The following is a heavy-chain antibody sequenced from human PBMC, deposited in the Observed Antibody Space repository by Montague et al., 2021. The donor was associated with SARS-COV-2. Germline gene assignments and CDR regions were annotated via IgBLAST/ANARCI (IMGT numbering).Heavy chain of an antibody. V-gene: IGHV4-39*01. J-gene: IGHJ4*02. CDR3: VAEWLAIYYFDF. CDR2: LFYSGSS. D-gene: IGHD6-19*01. Sequence: SETLSLTCTVAGGSISSSNYYWGWIRQPPGKGLEWIGSLFYSGSSLYXPSLKSRVTISVDTSKNQFSLRLSSVTAADTAVYYCVAEWLAIYYFDFWGQGTLVTVSS. CDR1: GGSISSSNYY.